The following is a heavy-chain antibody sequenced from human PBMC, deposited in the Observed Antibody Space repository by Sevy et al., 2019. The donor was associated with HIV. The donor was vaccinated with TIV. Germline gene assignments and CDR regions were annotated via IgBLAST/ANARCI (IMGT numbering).Heavy chain of an antibody. D-gene: IGHD3-16*01. CDR3: AKEWSTFSDYQNYFAY. V-gene: IGHV3-23*01. Sequence: GGSLRLSCAASGFTFNNYAMTWVRQAPGKGLEWVSGFSNGGANTYYADSVRGRFTISRDNSKNTLYLQMNSLRAEDTAVYYCAKEWSTFSDYQNYFAYWGQGTLVTVSS. CDR1: GFTFNNYA. J-gene: IGHJ4*02. CDR2: FSNGGANT.